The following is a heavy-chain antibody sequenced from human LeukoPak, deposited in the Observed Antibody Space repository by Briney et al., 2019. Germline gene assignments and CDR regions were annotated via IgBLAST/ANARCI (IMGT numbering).Heavy chain of an antibody. CDR2: VSTSSSTI. J-gene: IGHJ4*02. V-gene: IGHV3-48*01. D-gene: IGHD6-13*01. Sequence: GGSLRLSCAASGFTFTIYSMNWVRQAPGKGLEWVSYVSTSSSTIYYADSVKGRFTISRDNAKNSLYLQMNSLRAEDTAVYYCARGPYSSSWYYFDYWGQGTLVTVSS. CDR3: ARGPYSSSWYYFDY. CDR1: GFTFTIYS.